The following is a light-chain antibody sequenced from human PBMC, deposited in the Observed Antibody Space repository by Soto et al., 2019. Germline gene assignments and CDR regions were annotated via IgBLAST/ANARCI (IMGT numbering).Light chain of an antibody. CDR2: GSS. V-gene: IGKV3-20*01. CDR3: HQYGNTPYT. J-gene: IGKJ2*01. Sequence: DILLTQSPGTLSLSPGERATLSCRASQSVRINSVSWYQQKPGQSPRLLIYGSSSTAFGISDRFSGSASGAVFTLTISRLEPEDSAMYYCHQYGNTPYTFGQGTRLEIK. CDR1: QSVRINS.